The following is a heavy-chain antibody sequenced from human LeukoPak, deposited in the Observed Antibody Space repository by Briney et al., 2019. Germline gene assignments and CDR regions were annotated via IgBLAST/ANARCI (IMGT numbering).Heavy chain of an antibody. Sequence: ASVKVSCKASGYTFTGYYMHWVRQAPGQGLEWMGWINPNSGGTNYAQKFQGRVTMTRDTSISTAYMELSRLGSDDTAVYYCARVPRRDWNYVSYYYYGMDVWGQGTTVTVSS. CDR2: INPNSGGT. D-gene: IGHD1-7*01. CDR1: GYTFTGYY. J-gene: IGHJ6*02. CDR3: ARVPRRDWNYVSYYYYGMDV. V-gene: IGHV1-2*02.